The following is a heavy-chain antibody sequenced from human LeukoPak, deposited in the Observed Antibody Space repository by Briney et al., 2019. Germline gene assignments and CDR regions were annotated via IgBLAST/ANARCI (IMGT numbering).Heavy chain of an antibody. CDR2: IYTSGST. V-gene: IGHV4-61*02. J-gene: IGHJ4*02. D-gene: IGHD2-21*01. Sequence: SETLSLTCTVSGGSISSGSYYWSCIRQPAGKGLECIGRIYTSGSTNYNPSLKSRVTISVDTSKNQFSLKLSSVTAADTAVYYCARGGIPDYWGQGILVTVSS. CDR3: ARGGIPDY. CDR1: GGSISSGSYY.